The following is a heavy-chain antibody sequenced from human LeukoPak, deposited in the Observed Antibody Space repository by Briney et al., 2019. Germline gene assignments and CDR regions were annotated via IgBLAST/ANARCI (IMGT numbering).Heavy chain of an antibody. Sequence: PGGSLRLSCAASGFTFSTYSMNWVRQAPGKGLEWVSAISSSSGYIFYADSVKGRFTISRDNAKNSLYLQMNSLRAEDTAVYYCVRVAAAGGQGTLVTVSS. V-gene: IGHV3-21*01. D-gene: IGHD6-13*01. CDR2: ISSSSGYI. J-gene: IGHJ4*02. CDR1: GFTFSTYS. CDR3: VRVAAA.